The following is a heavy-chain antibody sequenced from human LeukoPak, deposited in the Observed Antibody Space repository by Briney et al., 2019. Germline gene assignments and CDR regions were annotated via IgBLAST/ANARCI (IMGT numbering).Heavy chain of an antibody. J-gene: IGHJ3*02. D-gene: IGHD7-27*01. CDR1: GYTFTSYY. Sequence: GGSLRLSCAASGYTFTSYYMHWVRQAPGQGLEWMGIINPSGGSTSYAQKFQGRVTMTRDTSTSTVYMELSSLRSEDTAVYYCARPWASDAFDIWGQGTMVTVSS. CDR3: ARPWASDAFDI. CDR2: INPSGGST. V-gene: IGHV1-46*01.